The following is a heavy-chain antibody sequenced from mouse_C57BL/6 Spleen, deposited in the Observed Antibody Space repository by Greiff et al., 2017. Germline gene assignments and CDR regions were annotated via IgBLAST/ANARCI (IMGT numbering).Heavy chain of an antibody. V-gene: IGHV1-42*01. Sequence: VQLQQSGPELVKPGASVKISCKASGYSFTGYYMNWVKQSPEKSLEWIGEINPSTGGTTYNQKFKAKATLTVDKSSSTAYMQLKSLTSEDSAVYYCAITTVVAEGAMYYWGQGTSVTVSS. CDR1: GYSFTGYY. CDR2: INPSTGGT. J-gene: IGHJ4*01. D-gene: IGHD1-1*01. CDR3: AITTVVAEGAMYY.